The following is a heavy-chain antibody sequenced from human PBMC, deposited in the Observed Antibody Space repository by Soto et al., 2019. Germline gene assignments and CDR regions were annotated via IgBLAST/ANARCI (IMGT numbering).Heavy chain of an antibody. V-gene: IGHV3-23*01. CDR1: GFTFSTYA. CDR3: AKGHYYDNVGNWVANQAFDS. Sequence: GGSLRLSCAASGFTFSTYAMNWVRLAPGKGLEWVSSISGGGTGTYSADAVRGRFTISSDKSRNTVYLQMSSLRAEDTAVYYCAKGHYYDNVGNWVANQAFDSWGQGSLVTVSS. CDR2: ISGGGTGT. D-gene: IGHD3-22*01. J-gene: IGHJ4*02.